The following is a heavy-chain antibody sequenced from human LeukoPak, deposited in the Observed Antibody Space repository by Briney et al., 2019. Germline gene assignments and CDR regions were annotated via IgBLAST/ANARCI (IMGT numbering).Heavy chain of an antibody. Sequence: PGGSLGLSCAASGFTFSSYAMSWVRQAPGKGLEWVSTISDSDGSTYYADSVEGRFTISRDNSKNTLYLQTNSLRAEDTAVYYCAKARFRLAVAGTDYWGQGTLVTVSS. V-gene: IGHV3-23*01. CDR2: ISDSDGST. CDR3: AKARFRLAVAGTDY. CDR1: GFTFSSYA. D-gene: IGHD6-19*01. J-gene: IGHJ4*02.